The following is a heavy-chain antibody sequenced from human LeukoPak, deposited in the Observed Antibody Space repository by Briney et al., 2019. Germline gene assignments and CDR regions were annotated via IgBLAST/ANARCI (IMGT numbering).Heavy chain of an antibody. J-gene: IGHJ6*02. CDR3: ARDRVSSRVYYGMDV. CDR1: GFTFSSYE. CDR2: ISSSGSTI. D-gene: IGHD6-13*01. Sequence: GGSLRLSCAASGFTFSSYEMNWVRQATGKGLEWVSYISSSGSTIYYADSVKGRFTISRDNAKNSLYLQMSSLRAEDTAVYYCARDRVSSRVYYGMDVWGQGTTVTVSS. V-gene: IGHV3-48*03.